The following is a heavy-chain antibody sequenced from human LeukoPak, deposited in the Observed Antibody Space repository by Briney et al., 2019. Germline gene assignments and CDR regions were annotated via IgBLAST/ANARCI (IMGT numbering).Heavy chain of an antibody. CDR1: GYTFTGYY. CDR3: ARDSGDGYNTPIDY. Sequence: ASVTVSCKASGYTFTGYYMHWVRQAPGKGLEWMGWINPNSGVTNYAQEFRGRGTMTRDTSISTAYMELSRLRSDDTTVYYCARDSGDGYNTPIDYWGQGTLVSVSS. CDR2: INPNSGVT. V-gene: IGHV1-2*02. D-gene: IGHD5-24*01. J-gene: IGHJ4*02.